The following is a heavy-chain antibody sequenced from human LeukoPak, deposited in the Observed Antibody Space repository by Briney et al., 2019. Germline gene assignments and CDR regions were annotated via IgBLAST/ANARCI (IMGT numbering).Heavy chain of an antibody. V-gene: IGHV3-11*01. CDR1: GFTFSDYY. J-gene: IGHJ4*02. CDR3: AKAAYCGGDCYSYYFDY. Sequence: GGSLRLSCAASGFTFSDYYMSWIRQAPGKGLEWVSYISSSGSTIYYADSVKGRFTISRDNAKNSLYLQMNSLRAEDTAVYYCAKAAYCGGDCYSYYFDYWGQGTLVTVSS. CDR2: ISSSGSTI. D-gene: IGHD2-21*02.